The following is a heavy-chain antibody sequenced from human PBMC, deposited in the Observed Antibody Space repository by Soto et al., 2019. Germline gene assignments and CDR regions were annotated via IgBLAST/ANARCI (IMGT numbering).Heavy chain of an antibody. CDR1: GYTFIRYY. CDR3: ARDRRVIDYGEGPSFYYYGMDV. Sequence: ASVKVSCKASGYTFIRYYMHWVRQAPGQGLEWMGVINPSDAGTTYAQKFQGRVTMTRDTSTDTVYMELTSLRSEDTAVYYCARDRRVIDYGEGPSFYYYGMDVWGQGTTVTVSS. V-gene: IGHV1-46*01. D-gene: IGHD4-17*01. J-gene: IGHJ6*02. CDR2: INPSDAGT.